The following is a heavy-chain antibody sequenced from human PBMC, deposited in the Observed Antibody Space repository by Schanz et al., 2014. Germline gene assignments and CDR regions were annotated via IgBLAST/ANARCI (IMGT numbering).Heavy chain of an antibody. CDR2: ISHNTFYT. J-gene: IGHJ3*02. CDR3: AKCIGWYGRCAFDI. V-gene: IGHV3-11*05. D-gene: IGHD6-19*01. Sequence: QVQLVESGGGLVKPGGSLRLSCAASGFTFTDYYISWIRQAPGMGLEWVSYISHNTFYTDYADSVKGRFTISRDNSKNTLYLQMNSLIAEDTAVYYCAKCIGWYGRCAFDIWGQGTMVTVSS. CDR1: GFTFTDYY.